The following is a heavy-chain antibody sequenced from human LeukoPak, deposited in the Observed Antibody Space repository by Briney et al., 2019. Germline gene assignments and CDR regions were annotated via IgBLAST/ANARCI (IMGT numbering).Heavy chain of an antibody. D-gene: IGHD6-19*01. CDR2: IYYSGST. J-gene: IGHJ4*02. V-gene: IGHV4-59*01. CDR1: GGSISSYY. Sequence: PSETLSLTCTVSGGSISSYYWSWIRQPPGKGLEWIGYIYYSGSTNYNPSLKSRVTISVDTSKNQFSLKMSSVTAADTAVYYCARIFATGWPDYWGQGTLVTVSS. CDR3: ARIFATGWPDY.